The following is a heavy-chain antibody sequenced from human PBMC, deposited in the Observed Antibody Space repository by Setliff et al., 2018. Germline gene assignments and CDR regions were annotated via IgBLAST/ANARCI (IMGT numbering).Heavy chain of an antibody. CDR3: ARVGNDSPGFLDY. V-gene: IGHV3-72*01. D-gene: IGHD1-1*01. CDR1: GFTFSAYY. J-gene: IGHJ4*02. Sequence: GGSLRLSCAASGFTFSAYYMDWVRQAPGKGLEWVGRIRRKSNGHTTEYGASAKGRFIISRDDTKSSVYLQMNGLKSEDTAVYYCARVGNDSPGFLDYWGQGTLVTVSS. CDR2: IRRKSNGHTT.